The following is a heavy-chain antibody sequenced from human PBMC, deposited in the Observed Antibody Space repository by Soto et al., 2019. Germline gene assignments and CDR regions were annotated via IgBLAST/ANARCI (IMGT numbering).Heavy chain of an antibody. CDR2: ISYDGSNK. D-gene: IGHD2-2*03. V-gene: IGHV3-30-3*01. J-gene: IGHJ4*02. CDR1: GFTFSSYA. Sequence: GGSLRLSCAASGFTFSSYAMHWIRQAPGKWLEWVAVISYDGSNKYYADSVKGRFTISRDNSKNTLYLQMNSLRAEDTAVYYCAREMDIVVVPAAMSLPDYWGQGXLVTVYS. CDR3: AREMDIVVVPAAMSLPDY.